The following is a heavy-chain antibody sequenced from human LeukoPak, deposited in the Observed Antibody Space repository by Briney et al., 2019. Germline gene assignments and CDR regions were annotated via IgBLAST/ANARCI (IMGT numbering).Heavy chain of an antibody. Sequence: GESLKISCKGSGYSFTSYWIGWVRQMPGKGLEWMGIIYPGDSDTRYSPSFQGQVTISADKSISTAYLQWSSLKASDTAMYYYARHGGLAVAGTPDAFDIWGQGTMVTVSS. CDR2: IYPGDSDT. D-gene: IGHD6-19*01. CDR1: GYSFTSYW. CDR3: ARHGGLAVAGTPDAFDI. V-gene: IGHV5-51*01. J-gene: IGHJ3*02.